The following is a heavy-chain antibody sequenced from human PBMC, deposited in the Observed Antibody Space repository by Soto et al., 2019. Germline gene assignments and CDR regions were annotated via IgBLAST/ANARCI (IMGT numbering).Heavy chain of an antibody. CDR2: IYYSGST. J-gene: IGHJ6*03. CDR1: GGYISSYY. CDR3: ARLPNSYYYYYYMDV. V-gene: IGHV4-59*08. D-gene: IGHD1-7*01. Sequence: SETLSLTCTVSGGYISSYYWSWIRQPPGKGLEWIGYIYYSGSTNYNPSLKSRVTISVDTSKNQFSLKLSSVTAADTAVYYCARLPNSYYYYYYMDVWGKGTTVTVSS.